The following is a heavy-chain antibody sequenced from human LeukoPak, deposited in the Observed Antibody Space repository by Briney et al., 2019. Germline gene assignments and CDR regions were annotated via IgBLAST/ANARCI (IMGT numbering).Heavy chain of an antibody. D-gene: IGHD2/OR15-2a*01. J-gene: IGHJ6*02. CDR2: IDSGGNT. CDR3: AIDPGLPNVIHF. V-gene: IGHV3-66*02. CDR1: GFIVSNDY. Sequence: QPGESLRLSCAASGFIVSNDYMTWVRQAPGKGLEWVSVIDSGGNTYYADSVKGRFTISRDKSMNTLSLQMNRLSTEDTAIYYCAIDPGLPNVIHFWGQGTTVTVSS.